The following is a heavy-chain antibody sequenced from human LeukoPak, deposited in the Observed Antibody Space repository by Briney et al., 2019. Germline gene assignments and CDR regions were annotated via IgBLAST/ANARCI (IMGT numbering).Heavy chain of an antibody. CDR3: AKDGMSGSYSPDYYYYHGMDV. CDR2: IKQDGSEK. CDR1: GFTFSSHW. Sequence: GGSLRLSCAASGFTFSSHWMSWVRQAPGKGLEWVANIKQDGSEKYYVDSVKGQFTISRDNSKNTLYLQMNSLRAEDTAVYYCAKDGMSGSYSPDYYYYHGMDVWGQGTTVTVSS. J-gene: IGHJ6*02. D-gene: IGHD1-26*01. V-gene: IGHV3-7*01.